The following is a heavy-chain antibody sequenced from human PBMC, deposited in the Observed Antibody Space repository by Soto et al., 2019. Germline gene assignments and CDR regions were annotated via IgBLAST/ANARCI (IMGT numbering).Heavy chain of an antibody. CDR1: GYTLTELS. D-gene: IGHD3-9*01. V-gene: IGHV1-24*01. CDR2: FDPEDGET. Sequence: ASVKFSCKVSGYTLTELSMHWVRQAPGKGLEWMGGFDPEDGETIYAQKFQGRVTMTEDTSADTAYMELSSLRSEDTAVYYCATRDDILTGYPEFDYWGQGTLVTVSS. J-gene: IGHJ4*02. CDR3: ATRDDILTGYPEFDY.